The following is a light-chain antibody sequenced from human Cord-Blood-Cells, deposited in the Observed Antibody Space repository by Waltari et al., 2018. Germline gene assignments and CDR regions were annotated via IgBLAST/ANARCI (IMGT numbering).Light chain of an antibody. J-gene: IGLJ1*01. V-gene: IGLV2-23*01. Sequence: QSALTQPASVSGSPGQSITISCTGTSSDVGSYNLLSWYQQVPAKDPKLMIYEGSKRPSRVSNLVSGSKAGNTASLTTSELQAEDEADYYCCSYAGSSTYVFGTGTKVTVL. CDR2: EGS. CDR3: CSYAGSSTYV. CDR1: SSDVGSYNL.